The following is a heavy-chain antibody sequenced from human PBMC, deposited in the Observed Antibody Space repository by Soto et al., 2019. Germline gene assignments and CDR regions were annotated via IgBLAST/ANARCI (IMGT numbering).Heavy chain of an antibody. Sequence: SETLSLTCTVSGGSISSYYWSWIRQPPGKGLEWIGCIYYSGSTNYNPSLKSRVTISVDTSKNQFSLKLSSVTAADTAVYYCARGAYYDFWSGYFGMDVWGQGTTVTVSS. J-gene: IGHJ6*02. D-gene: IGHD3-3*01. CDR2: IYYSGST. CDR1: GGSISSYY. V-gene: IGHV4-59*01. CDR3: ARGAYYDFWSGYFGMDV.